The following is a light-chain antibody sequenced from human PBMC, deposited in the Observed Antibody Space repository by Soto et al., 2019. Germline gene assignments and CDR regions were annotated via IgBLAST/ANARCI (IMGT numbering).Light chain of an antibody. Sequence: IQMAQSPSSLSASVGDRVTITCRASQGIGNDVGWYQQKPGKAPKLLLYAATTLQSGVPSRFSGTRSGTDFTLTISSLQPEDFATYYCLQDHNYPLAFGGGTKVVIK. CDR1: QGIGND. J-gene: IGKJ4*01. CDR3: LQDHNYPLA. V-gene: IGKV1-6*02. CDR2: AAT.